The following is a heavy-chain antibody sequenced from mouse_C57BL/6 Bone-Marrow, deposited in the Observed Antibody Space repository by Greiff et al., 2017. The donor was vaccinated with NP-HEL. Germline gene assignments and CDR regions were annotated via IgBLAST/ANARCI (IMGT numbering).Heavy chain of an antibody. CDR2: INPNNGGT. J-gene: IGHJ4*01. CDR3: ARSYGGYFYYAMDY. Sequence: EVKLMESGPELVKPGASVKISCKASGYTFNDYYMNWVKQSHGKSLEWIGDINPNNGGTSYNQQFKGKATLTVDKSSSTAYMEIRSLTSEDSAVYYCARSYGGYFYYAMDYWGQGTSVTVTS. D-gene: IGHD2-3*01. V-gene: IGHV1-26*01. CDR1: GYTFNDYY.